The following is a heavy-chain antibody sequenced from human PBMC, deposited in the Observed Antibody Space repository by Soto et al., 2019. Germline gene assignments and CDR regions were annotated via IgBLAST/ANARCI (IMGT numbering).Heavy chain of an antibody. V-gene: IGHV1-18*04. J-gene: IGHJ5*02. CDR3: ARDQEYSTSGLYWFDL. CDR2: ISAYNGDT. CDR1: GYTFTSFG. Sequence: VQLVQSGPEVKKPGASVKVSCKASGYTFTSFGITWVRQAPGQDLEWMGWISAYNGDTNYAPRIQGRVTMTTDTSTNTVYMELKNLKSDDPAVYYCARDQEYSTSGLYWFDLWGKGTLVTVSS. D-gene: IGHD6-6*01.